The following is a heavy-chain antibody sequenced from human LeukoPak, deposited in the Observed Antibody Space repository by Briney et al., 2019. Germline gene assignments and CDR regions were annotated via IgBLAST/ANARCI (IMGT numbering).Heavy chain of an antibody. CDR1: GFTFSSYD. D-gene: IGHD2-21*02. CDR3: ARAYRERFQPLLYFDY. Sequence: GGSLRLSCAASGFTFSSYDMHWVRQATGKGLEWVSAIGTAGDTYYPGSVKGRFTISRENAKNSLYLQMNSLRAGDTAVYYCARAYRERFQPLLYFDYWGQGTLVTVSS. CDR2: IGTAGDT. J-gene: IGHJ4*02. V-gene: IGHV3-13*01.